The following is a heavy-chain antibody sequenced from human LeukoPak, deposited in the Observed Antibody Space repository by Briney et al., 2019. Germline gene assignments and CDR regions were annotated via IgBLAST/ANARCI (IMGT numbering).Heavy chain of an antibody. Sequence: SETLSLTCTVSGGSISSYYWSWIRQPPGEGLEWIGYIYYSGSTNYNPSLKSRVTISVDASKNQFSLKLSSVTAADTAVYYCARFLYSSSYAFDIWGQGTMVTVSS. CDR2: IYYSGST. CDR1: GGSISSYY. J-gene: IGHJ3*02. D-gene: IGHD6-13*01. CDR3: ARFLYSSSYAFDI. V-gene: IGHV4-59*01.